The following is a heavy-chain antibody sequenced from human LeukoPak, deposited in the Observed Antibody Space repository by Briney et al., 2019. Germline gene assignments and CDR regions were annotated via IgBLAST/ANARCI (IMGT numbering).Heavy chain of an antibody. Sequence: PSETLSPTCTVSGGSITSYYWSWIRQPPGKGLEWIGYIYYSGTTNYNPSLKSRVTISVDTSKNQFSLRLNSVTAADTAVYFCARRFNSVWYFDYWGQGTLVTVSS. CDR1: GGSITSYY. V-gene: IGHV4-59*08. CDR2: IYYSGTT. CDR3: ARRFNSVWYFDY. D-gene: IGHD6-19*01. J-gene: IGHJ4*02.